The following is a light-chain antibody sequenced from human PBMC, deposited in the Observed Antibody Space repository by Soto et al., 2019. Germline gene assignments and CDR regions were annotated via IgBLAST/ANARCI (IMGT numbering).Light chain of an antibody. J-gene: IGLJ2*01. CDR2: GNN. CDR3: QSYDSSLSAVV. V-gene: IGLV1-40*01. Sequence: QSVLTQPPSVSGAPGQRVTISCTGSSSNIGAAYDVNWYQQLPGTAPKLLIYGNNNRPSGAPDRFSGSKSGTSASLAITGLQAEDETDYYCQSYDSSLSAVVFGGGTKLTVL. CDR1: SSNIGAAYD.